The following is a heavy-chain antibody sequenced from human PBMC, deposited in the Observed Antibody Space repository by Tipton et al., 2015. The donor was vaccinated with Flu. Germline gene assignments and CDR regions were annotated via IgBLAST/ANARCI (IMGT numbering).Heavy chain of an antibody. CDR3: ARGARIAAAGTNRGASYYYYMDV. Sequence: TLSLTCTVSGGSISSYYWSWIRQPPGKGLEWIGEINHSGSTNYNPSLKSRVTISVDTSKNQFSLKLSSVTAAGTAVYYCARGARIAAAGTNRGASYYYYMDVWGKGTTVTVSS. CDR1: GGSISSYY. D-gene: IGHD6-13*01. J-gene: IGHJ6*03. CDR2: INHSGST. V-gene: IGHV4-34*01.